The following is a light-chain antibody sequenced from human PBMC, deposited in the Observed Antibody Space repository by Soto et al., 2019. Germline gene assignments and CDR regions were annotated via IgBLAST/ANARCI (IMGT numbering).Light chain of an antibody. J-gene: IGKJ4*01. V-gene: IGKV3-11*01. Sequence: EIVLTQSPATLSLSPGERATLSCRACQSVSNYLAWYQQKPGQAPRLLIYDASNRATGIPARFSGSGSGTDFTLTISSLEPEDFAVYYCQQRSNWPLLTFGGGTKVIIK. CDR1: QSVSNY. CDR3: QQRSNWPLLT. CDR2: DAS.